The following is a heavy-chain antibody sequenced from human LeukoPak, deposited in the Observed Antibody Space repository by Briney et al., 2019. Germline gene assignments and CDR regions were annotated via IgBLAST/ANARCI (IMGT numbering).Heavy chain of an antibody. CDR2: INPNSGGT. CDR1: GYTFTGYY. D-gene: IGHD6-13*01. CDR3: AREAAGIAAADYYYYGMDV. Sequence: ASVKVSCKASGYTFTGYYMHWVRQAPGQGLEWMGWINPNSGGTNYAQKFQGRVTMTRDTSISTAYMELSRPRSDDTAVYYCAREAAGIAAADYYYYGMDVWGQGTTVTVSS. J-gene: IGHJ6*02. V-gene: IGHV1-2*02.